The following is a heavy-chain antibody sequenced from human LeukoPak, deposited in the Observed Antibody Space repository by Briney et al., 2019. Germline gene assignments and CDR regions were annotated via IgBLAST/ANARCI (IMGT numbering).Heavy chain of an antibody. V-gene: IGHV4-39*07. CDR3: ASAPTMVRGVGAFDI. CDR1: GGSINNNSYY. CDR2: IFHSGNT. J-gene: IGHJ3*02. D-gene: IGHD3-10*01. Sequence: SETLSLTCSVSGGSINNNSYYWGWIRQPPGKGLEWIGNIFHSGNTFNKPSLRSRVTISVDTSKNQLSLKLKSVTAADTDVYFCASAPTMVRGVGAFDIWGQGTMVTVSS.